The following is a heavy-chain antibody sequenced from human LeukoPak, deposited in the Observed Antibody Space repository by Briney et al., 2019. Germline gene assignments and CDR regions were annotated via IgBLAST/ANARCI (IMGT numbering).Heavy chain of an antibody. V-gene: IGHV3-21*01. CDR3: ARAKSSGLYGALGY. Sequence: PGGSLRLSCAASGFTFSSYSMSWVRQAPGKGLEWVSSISSSSSYIYYAAPVKGRFTTSRDNAKNSLYLQMNSLRAEDTAVYYCARAKSSGLYGALGYWGEGTLVTVSS. CDR1: GFTFSSYS. CDR2: ISSSSSYI. D-gene: IGHD6-19*01. J-gene: IGHJ4*02.